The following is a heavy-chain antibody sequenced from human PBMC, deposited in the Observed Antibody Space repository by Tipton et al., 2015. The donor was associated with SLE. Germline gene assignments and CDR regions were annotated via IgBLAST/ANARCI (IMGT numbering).Heavy chain of an antibody. V-gene: IGHV4-59*01. Sequence: TLSLTCTVSGGYISSYYWSWIRQPPGKGLEWIGYIYYSGSTNYNPSLKSRVTISVDTSKNQFSLKLSSVTAADTAVYYCARVGVFGVSECYFDYWGQGTLVTVSS. J-gene: IGHJ4*02. CDR3: ARVGVFGVSECYFDY. CDR1: GGYISSYY. CDR2: IYYSGST. D-gene: IGHD3-3*01.